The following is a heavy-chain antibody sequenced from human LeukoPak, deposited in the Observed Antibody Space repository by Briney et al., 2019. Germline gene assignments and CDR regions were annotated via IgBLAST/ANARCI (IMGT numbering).Heavy chain of an antibody. Sequence: ASVKVSCKASGYTFTGYYMHWARQAPGQGLEWMGWINPNSGGTNYAQKFQGWVTMTRDTSISTAYMELSRLRSDDTAVYYCARDGVDTAMEFDYWGQGTLVTVSS. CDR2: INPNSGGT. D-gene: IGHD5-18*01. CDR3: ARDGVDTAMEFDY. J-gene: IGHJ4*02. CDR1: GYTFTGYY. V-gene: IGHV1-2*04.